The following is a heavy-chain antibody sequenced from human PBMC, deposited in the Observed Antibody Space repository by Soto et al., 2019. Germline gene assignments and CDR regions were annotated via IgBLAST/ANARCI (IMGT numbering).Heavy chain of an antibody. CDR1: GYTFTRYG. V-gene: IGHV1-18*01. J-gene: IGHJ4*02. CDR3: ATVLLAGRPDN. Sequence: ASVKVSCKASGYTFTRYGISWVRQAPVQGLEWMGWIRSYNGNRNYAQKLQGRVTMTTDTSTSTAYMELRSLRSDDTAVYYCATVLLAGRPDNWGQETLFTVGS. CDR2: IRSYNGNR. D-gene: IGHD1-26*01.